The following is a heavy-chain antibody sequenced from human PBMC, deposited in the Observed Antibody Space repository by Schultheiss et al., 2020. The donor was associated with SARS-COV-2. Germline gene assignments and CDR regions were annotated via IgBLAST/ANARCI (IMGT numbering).Heavy chain of an antibody. D-gene: IGHD2-2*02. V-gene: IGHV3-21*05. CDR1: GFTFASYT. CDR3: ARDRPDGVVPAAIGGWYFDL. CDR2: ISSSSSYT. Sequence: GGSLRLSCAASGFTFASYTMTWVRQAPGKGLEWVSYISSSSSYTNYADSVKGRFTISRDNAKNSLYLQMNSLRAEDTAVYYCARDRPDGVVPAAIGGWYFDLWGRGTLVTVSS. J-gene: IGHJ2*01.